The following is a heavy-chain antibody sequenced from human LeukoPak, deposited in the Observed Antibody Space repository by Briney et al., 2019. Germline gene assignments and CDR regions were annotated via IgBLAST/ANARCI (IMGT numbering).Heavy chain of an antibody. CDR1: RFTFSSYG. CDR3: TTYGSGRKFDY. D-gene: IGHD3-10*01. J-gene: IGHJ4*02. V-gene: IGHV3-15*04. CDR2: IESKTDGRTT. Sequence: GGSLRLSCIASRFTFSSYGMYWVRQILGKGLEWVGRIESKTDGRTTDYAAPVKGRFTISRDDSTNTLYPQMNSLKSEDSAVYYCTTYGSGRKFDYWGQGILVTVSS.